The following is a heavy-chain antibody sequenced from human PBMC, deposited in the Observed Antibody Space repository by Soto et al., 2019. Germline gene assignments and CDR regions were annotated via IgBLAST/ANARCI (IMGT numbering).Heavy chain of an antibody. CDR2: IHPGDSDT. V-gene: IGHV5-51*01. J-gene: IGHJ6*02. CDR1: GYSFTSYW. D-gene: IGHD6-13*01. CDR3: ARLDSSSWYYYGMDG. Sequence: GESLKISCKGSGYSFTSYWIGWVRQMPGKGLEWMGIIHPGDSDTRYSPSFQGQVTISADKSISTAYLQWSSLKASDTAMYYCARLDSSSWYYYGMDGWGQGTTVTV.